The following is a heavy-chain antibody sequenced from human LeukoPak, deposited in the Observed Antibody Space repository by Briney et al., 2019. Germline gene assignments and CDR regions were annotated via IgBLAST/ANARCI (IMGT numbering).Heavy chain of an antibody. CDR3: ARDGMQLWFGELLSHQLSGYMDV. CDR1: GFTFSSYS. V-gene: IGHV3-21*01. CDR2: ISTSSSYI. J-gene: IGHJ6*03. Sequence: KSGGSLRLSCAASGFTFSSYSMNWVRQAPGKGLEWVSSISTSSSYIYYADSVKGRFTISRDNAKNSLYLQMNSLRAEDTAVYYCARDGMQLWFGELLSHQLSGYMDVWGKGTTVTVSS. D-gene: IGHD3-10*01.